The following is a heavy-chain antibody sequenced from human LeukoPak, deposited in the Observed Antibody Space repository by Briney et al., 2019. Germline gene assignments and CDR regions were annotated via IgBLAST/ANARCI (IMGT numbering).Heavy chain of an antibody. CDR3: AKVMDRDIVATIRLGSQYYFDY. V-gene: IGHV3-7*01. CDR1: GFTFSSYW. D-gene: IGHD5-12*01. CDR2: IKQDGSEK. J-gene: IGHJ4*02. Sequence: GGSLGLSCAASGFTFSSYWMSWVRQAPGKGLEWVANIKQDGSEKYYVDSVKGRFTISRDNSKNTLYLQMNSLRAEDTAVYYCAKVMDRDIVATIRLGSQYYFDYWGQGTLVIVSS.